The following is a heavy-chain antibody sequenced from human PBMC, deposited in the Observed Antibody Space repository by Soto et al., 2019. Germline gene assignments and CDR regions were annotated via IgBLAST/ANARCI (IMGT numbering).Heavy chain of an antibody. V-gene: IGHV3-53*01. CDR2: IYTGGTT. CDR1: GFTVSSSNY. J-gene: IGHJ4*02. D-gene: IGHD5-12*01. CDR3: HGYGY. Sequence: EVQLVESGGGLIQPGGSLRFSCVVSGFTVSSSNYMSWVRQAPGKGLEWVSVIYTGGTTYYADSVKGRFTISRDNSKNTLYLQMNSLRAEDTAVYYCHGYGYWGQGTLVTVSS.